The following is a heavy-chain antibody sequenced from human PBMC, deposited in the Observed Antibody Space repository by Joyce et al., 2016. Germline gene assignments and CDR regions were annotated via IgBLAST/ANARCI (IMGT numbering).Heavy chain of an antibody. Sequence: RISCTASEFTFSNYGMHGVRQAPGKGLEWVAGISYDGSDEHYTDPVKGRFTISRDNSENTLFLQMSSLRGDDTAVYYCARGPEWQWLGTFDIWGRGTMVTVSS. V-gene: IGHV3-30*03. J-gene: IGHJ3*02. CDR2: ISYDGSDE. D-gene: IGHD6-19*01. CDR1: EFTFSNYG. CDR3: ARGPEWQWLGTFDI.